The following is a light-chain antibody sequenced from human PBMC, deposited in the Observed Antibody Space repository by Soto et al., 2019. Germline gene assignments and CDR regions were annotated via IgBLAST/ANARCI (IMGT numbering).Light chain of an antibody. V-gene: IGKV4-1*01. J-gene: IGKJ2*01. CDR1: QSVLYSSNNKNY. Sequence: DIVMTQSPDSLAVSLGERATINCKSSQSVLYSSNNKNYLAWYQQKPGQPPKLLIYWASTRESGVPDRCSGSGSGTDFTLTISSLQAEDVAVYYGQQYYSTPPTFGQGNKLEIK. CDR3: QQYYSTPPT. CDR2: WAS.